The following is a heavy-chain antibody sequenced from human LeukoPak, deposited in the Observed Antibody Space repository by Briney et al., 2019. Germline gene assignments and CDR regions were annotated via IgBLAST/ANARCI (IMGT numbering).Heavy chain of an antibody. CDR1: GFTFSSYS. Sequence: KTGGSLRLSCAASGFTFSSYSMNWVRQAPGKGLEWVSSISSSSSYIYYADSVKGRFTISRDNAKNSLYLQMNSLRAEDTAVYYCARGVYYDFWSGYYRGRAGYFDYWGQGTLVTVSS. J-gene: IGHJ4*02. D-gene: IGHD3-3*01. V-gene: IGHV3-21*01. CDR3: ARGVYYDFWSGYYRGRAGYFDY. CDR2: ISSSSSYI.